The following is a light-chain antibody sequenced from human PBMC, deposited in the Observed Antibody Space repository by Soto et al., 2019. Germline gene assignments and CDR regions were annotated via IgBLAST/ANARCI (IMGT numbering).Light chain of an antibody. V-gene: IGKV1-39*01. CDR1: QNINRY. J-gene: IGKJ1*01. CDR3: RPSNSIPWT. CDR2: SAS. Sequence: DLQMTQSPSSLSASVGDRVTITCRASQNINRYLNCYQQKPGQAPKLLIYSASSLQGGVPSKFSGSGSGTDFTLTIDSLQPEDFATYYCRPSNSIPWTFGQGTTAEV.